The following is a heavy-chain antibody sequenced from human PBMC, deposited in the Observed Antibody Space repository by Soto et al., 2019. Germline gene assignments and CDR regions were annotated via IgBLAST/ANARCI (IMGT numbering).Heavy chain of an antibody. J-gene: IGHJ3*02. CDR1: GFTFSSYG. V-gene: IGHV3-33*01. CDR3: ARGVVRGVTAFDI. CDR2: IWYDGSNK. D-gene: IGHD3-10*01. Sequence: QVQLVESGGGVVQPGRSLRLSCAASGFTFSSYGRHWVRQAPGKGLEWVAVIWYDGSNKYYADSVKGRFTISRDNSKNTLYLQMNSLRAEDTAVYYCARGVVRGVTAFDIWGQGTMVTVSS.